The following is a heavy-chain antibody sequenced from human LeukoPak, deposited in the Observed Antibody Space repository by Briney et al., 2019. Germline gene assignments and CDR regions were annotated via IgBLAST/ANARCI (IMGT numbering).Heavy chain of an antibody. J-gene: IGHJ4*02. V-gene: IGHV4-34*01. Sequence: SETLSLTCAVYGGSFSGYYWSRIRQPPGKGLEWIGEINHSGSTNYNPSLKSRVTISVDTSKNQFSLKLSSVTAADTAVYYCARGPGQYCSSTSCHAVGFDYWGQGTLVTVSS. D-gene: IGHD2-2*01. CDR1: GGSFSGYY. CDR2: INHSGST. CDR3: ARGPGQYCSSTSCHAVGFDY.